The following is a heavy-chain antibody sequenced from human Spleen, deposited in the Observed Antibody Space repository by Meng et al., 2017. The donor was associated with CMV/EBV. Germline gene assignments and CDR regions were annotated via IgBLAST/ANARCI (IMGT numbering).Heavy chain of an antibody. Sequence: TCTGSGGSISSGGYYWSWIRQHAGKGLEWIGYIYYSGSTYYNPSLKSRVTMSVDTSKNQFSLKLSSVTAADTAIYYCARDDGGNLNYWGQGTLVTVSS. CDR3: ARDDGGNLNY. V-gene: IGHV4-31*03. J-gene: IGHJ4*02. D-gene: IGHD4-23*01. CDR2: IYYSGST. CDR1: GGSISSGGYY.